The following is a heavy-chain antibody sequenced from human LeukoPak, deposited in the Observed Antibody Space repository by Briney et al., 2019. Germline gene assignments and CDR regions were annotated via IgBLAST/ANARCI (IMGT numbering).Heavy chain of an antibody. CDR2: ISYDGSNK. CDR1: GFTFSSYA. J-gene: IGHJ4*02. D-gene: IGHD3-10*01. V-gene: IGHV3-30-3*01. CDR3: ARDTVRGSHWLHYFDY. Sequence: GGSLRLSCAASGFTFSSYAMHWVRQAPGKGLEWVAVISYDGSNKYYADSVKGRFTISRDNSKNTLYLQMNSLRAEDTAVYYCARDTVRGSHWLHYFDYWGQGTLVTVSS.